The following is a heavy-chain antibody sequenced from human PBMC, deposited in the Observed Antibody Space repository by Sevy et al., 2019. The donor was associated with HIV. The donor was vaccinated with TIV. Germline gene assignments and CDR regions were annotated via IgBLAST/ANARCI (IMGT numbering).Heavy chain of an antibody. CDR1: GFPVSSNY. CDR3: ARGKSGYGYGLDY. J-gene: IGHJ4*02. Sequence: ESLKISCAASGFPVSSNYMSWVRKAPGKGLEWVSVIYSDGSTYHADSVKGRFTISRDNSKNTLYLQMNSLRVEDTAVYYCARGKSGYGYGLDYWGQGTLVTVSS. CDR2: IYSDGST. D-gene: IGHD5-18*01. V-gene: IGHV3-66*01.